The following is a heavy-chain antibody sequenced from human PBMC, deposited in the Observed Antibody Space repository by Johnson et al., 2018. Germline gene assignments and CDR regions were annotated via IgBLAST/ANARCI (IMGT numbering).Heavy chain of an antibody. CDR3: ARYYYGSGSSQGDEYFQH. Sequence: QVQLQQWGAGLLKPSETLSLTCAVYGGSFSGYYWSWIRQPPGKGLEWIGEINHSGITNYNPSLKSRVTISVDTPKNQVSLKLSSVTAADTAVYYWARYYYGSGSSQGDEYFQHWGQGTLVTVSS. CDR1: GGSFSGYY. D-gene: IGHD3-10*01. V-gene: IGHV4-34*01. J-gene: IGHJ1*01. CDR2: INHSGIT.